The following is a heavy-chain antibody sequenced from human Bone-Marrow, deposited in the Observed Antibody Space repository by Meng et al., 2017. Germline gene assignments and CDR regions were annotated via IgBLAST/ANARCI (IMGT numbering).Heavy chain of an antibody. V-gene: IGHV4-31*01. D-gene: IGHD1-26*01. CDR3: ARVGYSGSRVTSYYFDY. Sequence: VQLQESGPGLVKPSQTLSLTWTVSGGSISSGGYYWSWIRQHPGKGLEWIGYIYYSGSTYYNPSLKSLVTISVDTSKNQFSLKLSSVTAADTAVYYCARVGYSGSRVTSYYFDYWGQGTLVTVSS. J-gene: IGHJ4*02. CDR1: GGSISSGGYY. CDR2: IYYSGST.